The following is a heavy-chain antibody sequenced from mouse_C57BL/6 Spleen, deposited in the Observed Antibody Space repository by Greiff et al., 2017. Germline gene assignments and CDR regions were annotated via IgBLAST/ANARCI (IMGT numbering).Heavy chain of an antibody. CDR3: ANDARDWYFAV. D-gene: IGHD2-3*01. V-gene: IGHV2-5*01. Sequence: QVQLKESGPGLVQPSQSLSITCTVSGFSLTSYGVHWVRQSPGKGLEWLGVIWRGGSTDYNAAFMSRLGISQDNSKSQVFCKMNSLQADDTSIYYCANDARDWYFAVWGTGTAVTVSS. CDR2: IWRGGST. J-gene: IGHJ1*03. CDR1: GFSLTSYG.